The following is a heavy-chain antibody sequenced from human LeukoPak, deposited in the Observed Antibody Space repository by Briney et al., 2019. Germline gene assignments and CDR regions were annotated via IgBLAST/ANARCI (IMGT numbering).Heavy chain of an antibody. CDR3: ARAFRGIFGVFEAFDI. J-gene: IGHJ3*02. CDR1: GGSFSGYY. Sequence: PSETLSLTCAVYGGSFSGYYWGWIRQPPGKGREWFGIIYHSGRTDYNPSLKSRVTISEDTSKNQFSLKLSSVTAADTAVYYCARAFRGIFGVFEAFDIWGQGTMVTVSS. V-gene: IGHV4-34*01. D-gene: IGHD3-3*01. CDR2: IYHSGRT.